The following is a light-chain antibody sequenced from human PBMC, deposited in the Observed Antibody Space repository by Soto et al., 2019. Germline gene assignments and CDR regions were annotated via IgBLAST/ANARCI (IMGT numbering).Light chain of an antibody. Sequence: QSALTQPPSASGTPGQRVTISCSGSSSNIGSNTVNWYQQLPGTAPKLLILSNNKRPSGVPDRFSGSKSGTSASLAISGLQSEDEADYYCAAWDDSLNGWVFGGGTKLTVL. CDR3: AAWDDSLNGWV. V-gene: IGLV1-44*01. J-gene: IGLJ3*02. CDR2: SNN. CDR1: SSNIGSNT.